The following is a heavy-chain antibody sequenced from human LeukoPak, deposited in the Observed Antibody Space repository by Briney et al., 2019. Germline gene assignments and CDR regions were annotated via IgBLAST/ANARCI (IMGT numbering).Heavy chain of an antibody. CDR2: IIPIFGTA. CDR1: GYTFTSYG. V-gene: IGHV1-69*13. Sequence: ASVKVSCKASGYTFTSYGISWVRQAPGQGLEWMGGIIPIFGTANYAQKFQGRVTITADESTSTAYMELSSLRSEDTAVYYCARDGAVAGNDFDYWGQGTLVTVSS. D-gene: IGHD6-19*01. J-gene: IGHJ4*02. CDR3: ARDGAVAGNDFDY.